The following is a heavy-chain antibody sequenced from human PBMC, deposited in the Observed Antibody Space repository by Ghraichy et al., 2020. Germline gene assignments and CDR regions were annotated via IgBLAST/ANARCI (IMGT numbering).Heavy chain of an antibody. J-gene: IGHJ4*02. D-gene: IGHD3-3*01. CDR3: AKRENVFDFWSGTLDY. V-gene: IGHV3-23*01. CDR2: ISGSGGST. CDR1: GFTFSSYA. Sequence: GGSLRLSCAASGFTFSSYAMSWVRQAPGKGLEWVSAISGSGGSTYYADSVKGRFTISRDNSKNTLYLQMNSLRAEDTAVYYCAKRENVFDFWSGTLDYWGQGTLVTVSS.